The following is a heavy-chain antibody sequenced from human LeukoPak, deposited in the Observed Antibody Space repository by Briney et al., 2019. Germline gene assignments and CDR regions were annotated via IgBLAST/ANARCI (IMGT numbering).Heavy chain of an antibody. CDR2: INHSGST. J-gene: IGHJ6*02. Sequence: SETLSLTCAVYGGSFSGYYWSWIRQPPGKGLEWIGEINHSGSTNYNPSLKSRVTISVDTSKNQFSLKLSSVTAADTAVYYCARGPDIVATMEGDYYYYGMDVWGQGTTATVSS. CDR3: ARGPDIVATMEGDYYYYGMDV. D-gene: IGHD5-12*01. V-gene: IGHV4-34*01. CDR1: GGSFSGYY.